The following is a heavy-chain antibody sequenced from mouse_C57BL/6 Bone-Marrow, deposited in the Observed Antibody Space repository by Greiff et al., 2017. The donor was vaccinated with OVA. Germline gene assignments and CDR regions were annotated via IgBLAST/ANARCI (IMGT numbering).Heavy chain of an antibody. V-gene: IGHV1-81*01. CDR2: IYPRSGNT. Sequence: VKVVESGAELARPGASVKLSCKASGYTFTSYGISWVKQRTGQGLEWIGEIYPRSGNTYYNEKFKGKATLTADKSSSTAYMELRSLTSEDSAVYFCARWRYYGRPWFAYWGQGTLVTVSA. CDR1: GYTFTSYG. J-gene: IGHJ3*01. D-gene: IGHD1-1*01. CDR3: ARWRYYGRPWFAY.